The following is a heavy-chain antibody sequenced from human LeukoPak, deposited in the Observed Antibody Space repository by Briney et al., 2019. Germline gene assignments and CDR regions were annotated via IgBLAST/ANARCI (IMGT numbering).Heavy chain of an antibody. CDR2: ISWSSGSI. J-gene: IGHJ6*03. D-gene: IGHD5-12*01. CDR3: AKAPVANYYYYYMDV. Sequence: GGSLRLSCAASGFTFDDYAMHWVRQAPGKGLEWVSGISWSSGSIGYADSVKGRFTISRDNAKNSLYLQMNSLRAEDTALYYCAKAPVANYYYYYMDVWGKGTTVTVSS. CDR1: GFTFDDYA. V-gene: IGHV3-9*01.